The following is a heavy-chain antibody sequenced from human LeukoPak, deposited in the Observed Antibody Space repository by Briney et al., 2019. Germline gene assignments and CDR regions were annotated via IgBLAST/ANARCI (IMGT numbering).Heavy chain of an antibody. CDR1: GYTFTGYY. V-gene: IGHV1-2*02. J-gene: IGHJ3*02. CDR2: INPNSGGT. CDR3: ARVQRWKDAFDI. D-gene: IGHD1-1*01. Sequence: ASVKVSCKASGYTFTGYYMHWVRQAPGQGLEWMGWINPNSGGTNYAQKFQGRVPMTRDTSISTAYMELSRLRSDDTAVYYCARVQRWKDAFDIWGQGTMVTVSS.